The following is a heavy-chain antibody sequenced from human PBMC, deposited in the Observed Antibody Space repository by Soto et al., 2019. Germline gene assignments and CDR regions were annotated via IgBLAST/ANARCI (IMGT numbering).Heavy chain of an antibody. Sequence: GGSLRLSCAASGFTFSSYAMHWVRQAPGKGLEWVAVISYDGSNKYYADSVKGRFTISRDNSKNTLYLQMNSLRAEDTAVYYCAKYITMVRGVIIEAFDIWGQGTMVTVSS. D-gene: IGHD3-10*01. J-gene: IGHJ3*02. CDR2: ISYDGSNK. CDR1: GFTFSSYA. V-gene: IGHV3-30-3*02. CDR3: AKYITMVRGVIIEAFDI.